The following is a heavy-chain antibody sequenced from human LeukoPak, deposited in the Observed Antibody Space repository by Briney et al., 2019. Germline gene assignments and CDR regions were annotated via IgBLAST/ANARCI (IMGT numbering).Heavy chain of an antibody. CDR3: ARDRWVAADFHYYYAMDV. Sequence: GGSLRLSCAASGFTFSSYGMHWVRQAPGKGLEWVALIWYDGSNKYYADSVKGRLTISRDNSKNTLYLQMNSLRAEDTAVYYCARDRWVAADFHYYYAMDVWGQGTTVTVSS. D-gene: IGHD6-25*01. CDR1: GFTFSSYG. J-gene: IGHJ6*02. CDR2: IWYDGSNK. V-gene: IGHV3-33*01.